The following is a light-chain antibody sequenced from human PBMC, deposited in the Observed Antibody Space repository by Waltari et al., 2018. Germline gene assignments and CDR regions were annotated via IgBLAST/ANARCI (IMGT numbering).Light chain of an antibody. CDR1: SGHSSYA. V-gene: IGLV4-69*01. J-gene: IGLJ3*02. CDR3: QTWATGIRV. Sequence: QLALTQSPSASASLGASVKLTRTLTSGHSSYAIAWLQQRPEKGPRYLMKLSSDGSHTKGDGIPDRFSGSSSGAERFLTISSLQSDDEADYYCQTWATGIRVFGGGTKLTVL. CDR2: LSSDGSH.